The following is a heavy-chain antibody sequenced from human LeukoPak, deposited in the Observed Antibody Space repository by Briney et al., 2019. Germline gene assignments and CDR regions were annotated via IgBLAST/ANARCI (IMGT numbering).Heavy chain of an antibody. Sequence: GGSLRLSCAASGFNFNTAWMSWVRQAPGKGLEWVGFIRSKAYGGTTEYAASVKGRFTISRDDSKSIAYLQMNSLKTEDTAVYYCTRDRANFWSGKSFDYWGQGTLVTVSS. CDR1: GFNFNTAW. V-gene: IGHV3-49*04. CDR3: TRDRANFWSGKSFDY. J-gene: IGHJ4*02. CDR2: IRSKAYGGTT. D-gene: IGHD3-3*01.